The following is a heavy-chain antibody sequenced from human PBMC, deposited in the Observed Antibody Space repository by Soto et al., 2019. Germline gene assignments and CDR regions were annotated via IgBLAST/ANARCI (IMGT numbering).Heavy chain of an antibody. J-gene: IGHJ6*02. CDR2: INHSGST. D-gene: IGHD1-26*01. V-gene: IGHV4-34*01. Sequence: PSETLSLTCAVYGGSFSGYYWSWIRQPPGKGLEWIGEINHSGSTNYNPSLKSRVTISVDTSKNQFSLKLSSVTAADTAVYYCARGRGGSYPLSSYYYYYGMHVWGQGTTVTVFS. CDR1: GGSFSGYY. CDR3: ARGRGGSYPLSSYYYYYGMHV.